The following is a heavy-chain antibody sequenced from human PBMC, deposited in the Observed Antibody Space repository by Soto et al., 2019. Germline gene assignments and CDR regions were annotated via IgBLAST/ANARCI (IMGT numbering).Heavy chain of an antibody. V-gene: IGHV1-18*01. Sequence: ASVKVSCKASGYTFDRYAINWVRQAPGQGLEWMGWISTYNGDTNYAQMFQGRVTMTTDTSTTTVYMELRSLRSDDTAVYYCARSCRSGRCLGLWGQGTLVTVSS. CDR3: ARSCRSGRCLGL. CDR1: GYTFDRYA. J-gene: IGHJ4*02. CDR2: ISTYNGDT. D-gene: IGHD2-15*01.